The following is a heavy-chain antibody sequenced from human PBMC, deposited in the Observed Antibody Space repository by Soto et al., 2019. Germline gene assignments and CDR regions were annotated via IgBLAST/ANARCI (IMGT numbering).Heavy chain of an antibody. V-gene: IGHV3-23*01. CDR2: ISASGEST. Sequence: EVQLLESGGGLIQPGGPLRLSCAGSGFTFSNYAMSWVRLRQAPGKGLEWVSAISASGESTYYADSVKGRFTISRDNSKNILYLQMNSLRAEDTALYYCVTTGTMYYWGQGTLVTVSS. CDR1: GFTFSNYA. CDR3: VTTGTMYY. D-gene: IGHD1-7*01. J-gene: IGHJ4*02.